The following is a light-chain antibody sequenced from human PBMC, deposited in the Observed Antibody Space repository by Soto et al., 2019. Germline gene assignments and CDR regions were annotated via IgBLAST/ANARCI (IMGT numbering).Light chain of an antibody. CDR2: SAS. CDR3: QQYNNWPWT. J-gene: IGKJ1*01. V-gene: IGKV3-15*01. CDR1: QSISDT. Sequence: EIVMTQSPATLSVSPGGRATLSCRASQSISDTLAWYQQKPGQAPRLLIYSASRRATGFPARFSGSGSGTDFTLTISSLQSKDFAVYYCQQYNNWPWTFGQGTKVEIK.